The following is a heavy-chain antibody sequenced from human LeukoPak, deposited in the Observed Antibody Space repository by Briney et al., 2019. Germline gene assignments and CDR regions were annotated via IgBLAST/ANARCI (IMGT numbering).Heavy chain of an antibody. Sequence: ASVKVSCKVSGYTLTELSMHWVRQAPGKGLEWMGGFDPEDGETIYAQKFQGRVTMTGDTSTDTAYMELSSLRSEDTAVYYCATPGVGLRFLEWSPHPFDYWGRGTLVTVSS. D-gene: IGHD3-3*01. CDR1: GYTLTELS. V-gene: IGHV1-24*01. CDR2: FDPEDGET. J-gene: IGHJ4*02. CDR3: ATPGVGLRFLEWSPHPFDY.